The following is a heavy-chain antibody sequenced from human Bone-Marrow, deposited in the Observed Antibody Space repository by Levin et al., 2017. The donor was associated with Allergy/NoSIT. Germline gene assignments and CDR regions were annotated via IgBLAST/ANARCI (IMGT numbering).Heavy chain of an antibody. Sequence: NPSETLSLTCGVYGGSFNGYFWSWIRQPPGKGLEWIGEINYSGSINYTPSLKSRVTISIDTSKNQFSLKLTSVTAADTAVYYCASNSDAFSSGQNWFDPWGPGTLVTVSS. CDR1: GGSFNGYF. V-gene: IGHV4-34*01. D-gene: IGHD3-22*01. J-gene: IGHJ5*02. CDR3: ASNSDAFSSGQNWFDP. CDR2: INYSGSI.